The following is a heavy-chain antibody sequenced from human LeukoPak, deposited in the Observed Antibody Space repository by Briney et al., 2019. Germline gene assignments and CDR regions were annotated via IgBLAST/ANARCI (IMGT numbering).Heavy chain of an antibody. Sequence: SETLSLTCAVYGGSFSGYYWSWIRQPPGKGLEWIGYIYYSGSTNYNPSLKSRVTISIDTSKNQFSLRLSSVTAADTAVYYCARLRYLGGYMDVWGKGTTVTISS. D-gene: IGHD3-9*01. V-gene: IGHV4-59*01. CDR1: GGSFSGYY. J-gene: IGHJ6*03. CDR3: ARLRYLGGYMDV. CDR2: IYYSGST.